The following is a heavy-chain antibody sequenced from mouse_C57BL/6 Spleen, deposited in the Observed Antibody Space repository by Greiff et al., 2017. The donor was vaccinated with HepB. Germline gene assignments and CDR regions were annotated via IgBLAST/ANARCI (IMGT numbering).Heavy chain of an antibody. Sequence: VQLQQPGAELVKPGASVKLSCKASGYTFTSYWMQWVKQRPGQGLEWIGEIDPSDSYTNYNQKFKGKATLTVDTSSSTAYMQLSSLTSEDSAVYYCARGEGNYGSWFAYWGQGTLVTVSA. J-gene: IGHJ3*01. CDR2: IDPSDSYT. CDR3: ARGEGNYGSWFAY. V-gene: IGHV1-50*01. CDR1: GYTFTSYW. D-gene: IGHD1-2*01.